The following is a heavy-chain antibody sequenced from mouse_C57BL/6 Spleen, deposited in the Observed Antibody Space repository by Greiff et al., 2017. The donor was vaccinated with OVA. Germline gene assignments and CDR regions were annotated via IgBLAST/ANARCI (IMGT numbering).Heavy chain of an antibody. Sequence: VQLQQSGPVLVKPGASVKMSCKASGYTFTDYYMNWVKQSHGKSLEWIGVINPYNGGTSYNQKFKGKATLTVDKSSSTAYMELNSLTSEDSAVYYCARGGGKDYFDYWGQGTTLTVSS. CDR3: ARGGGKDYFDY. D-gene: IGHD1-1*01. V-gene: IGHV1-19*01. CDR2: INPYNGGT. J-gene: IGHJ2*01. CDR1: GYTFTDYY.